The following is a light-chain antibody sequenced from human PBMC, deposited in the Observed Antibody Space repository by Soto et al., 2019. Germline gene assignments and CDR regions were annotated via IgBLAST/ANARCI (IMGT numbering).Light chain of an antibody. CDR1: QGISNY. V-gene: IGKV1-6*01. Sequence: VTQSQTFLISFVGVSVTISCRASQGISNYLAWYQQRPGKAPKLLIFGATTLQSGVPSRFSASGSGPDFTLTISSLQPEDVPTYYCLQDYIYPWTFGQGTKVDIK. J-gene: IGKJ1*01. CDR3: LQDYIYPWT. CDR2: GAT.